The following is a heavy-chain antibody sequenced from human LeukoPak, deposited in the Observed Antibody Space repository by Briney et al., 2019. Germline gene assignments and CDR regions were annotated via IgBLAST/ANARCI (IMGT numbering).Heavy chain of an antibody. CDR1: GGTFSSYA. V-gene: IGHV1-69*05. D-gene: IGHD1-14*01. CDR3: ASRKLRIRRYYYMDV. CDR2: IIPIFGTA. J-gene: IGHJ6*03. Sequence: SVKVSCKASGGTFSSYAISLVRQAPGQGLEWMGGIIPIFGTANYAQKFQGRVTITTDESTSTAYMELSSLRSEDTAVYYCASRKLRIRRYYYMDVWGKGTTVTVSS.